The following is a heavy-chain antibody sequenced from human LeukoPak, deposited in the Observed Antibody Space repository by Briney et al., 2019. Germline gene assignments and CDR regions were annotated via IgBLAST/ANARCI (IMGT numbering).Heavy chain of an antibody. CDR1: GGSISGYY. CDR2: MYYSGGT. D-gene: IGHD6-19*01. CDR3: ATHDSSGWFSTDY. Sequence: NSSETLSLTCSVPGGSISGYYLSWIRQPPGKGLEWIGYMYYSGGTNYNPSLKSRVTISVDTSKNQFSLKLSSVTAADTAVYYCATHDSSGWFSTDYWGQGTLVTVSS. V-gene: IGHV4-59*08. J-gene: IGHJ4*02.